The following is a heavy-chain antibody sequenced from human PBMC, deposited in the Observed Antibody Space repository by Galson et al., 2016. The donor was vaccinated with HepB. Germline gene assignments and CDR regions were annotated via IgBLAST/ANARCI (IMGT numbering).Heavy chain of an antibody. Sequence: TLSLTCTVSGGSISSAGFYWTWIRQLPGRGLEWIGYIYYGGSTFYNPSLQSRVTMSVDTSKNQFSLRLKSVTAADTAVYYCARDNVMGAKNWFDPWGQGTLVTVSS. V-gene: IGHV4-31*03. CDR2: IYYGGST. D-gene: IGHD1-26*01. J-gene: IGHJ5*02. CDR1: GGSISSAGFY. CDR3: ARDNVMGAKNWFDP.